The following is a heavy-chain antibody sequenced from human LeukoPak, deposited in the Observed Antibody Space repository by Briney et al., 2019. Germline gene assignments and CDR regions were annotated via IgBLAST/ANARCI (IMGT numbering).Heavy chain of an antibody. CDR3: AREVGTIGYYYYYMDV. Sequence: GGSLRLSCAASGFTFDEYGMSGVRQAPGKGLEWVSGINWNGDKTGYSDSVKGRFTISRDNAKNSLYQQMNSLKVEDTALYYCAREVGTIGYYYYYMDVWGKGTTVAVSS. D-gene: IGHD1-14*01. CDR2: INWNGDKT. V-gene: IGHV3-20*04. CDR1: GFTFDEYG. J-gene: IGHJ6*03.